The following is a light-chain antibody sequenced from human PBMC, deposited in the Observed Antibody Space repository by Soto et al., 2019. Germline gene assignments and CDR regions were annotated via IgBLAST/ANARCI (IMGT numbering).Light chain of an antibody. CDR2: ANS. V-gene: IGLV1-40*01. CDR1: NSNIGAGYD. J-gene: IGLJ3*02. Sequence: QSVLTQPPSVSGAPGQRVTISFTGSNSNIGAGYDVHWYQQLPGTAPKLLIYANSNRPSGVPDRFSGSKSGTSASLAITGLQAEDEADYYCQSYARSLSARVFGGGTKVTVL. CDR3: QSYARSLSARV.